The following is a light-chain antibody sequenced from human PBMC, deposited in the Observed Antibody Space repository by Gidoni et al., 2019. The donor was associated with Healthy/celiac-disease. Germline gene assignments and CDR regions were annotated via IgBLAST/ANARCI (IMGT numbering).Light chain of an antibody. Sequence: EIVLTQSPGTLSLSPGAIATLSCRSSQSVSSSYLAWYQQKPGQAPRLLIYGASYRATGIPDRFSGSGSGTDFTLTISRLEPEDFAVYYCQQYGSSRTFGQGTRLEIK. CDR1: QSVSSSY. J-gene: IGKJ5*01. V-gene: IGKV3-20*01. CDR2: GAS. CDR3: QQYGSSRT.